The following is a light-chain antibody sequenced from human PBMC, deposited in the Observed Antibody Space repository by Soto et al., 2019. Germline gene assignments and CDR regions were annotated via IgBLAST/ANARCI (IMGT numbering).Light chain of an antibody. Sequence: EIVMTQSPATLSVSPGERATLSCRASQNVSNNLAWYQQKPGQAPRLLIYGASTRATGIPARFSGSGSGTEFTLTISSLQSEDFAVYYCQQYNNWSPLTFGGGTKVETK. V-gene: IGKV3-15*01. CDR3: QQYNNWSPLT. J-gene: IGKJ4*01. CDR1: QNVSNN. CDR2: GAS.